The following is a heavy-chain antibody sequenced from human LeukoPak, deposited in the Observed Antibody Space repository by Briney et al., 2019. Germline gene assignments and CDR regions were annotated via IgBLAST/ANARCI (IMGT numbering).Heavy chain of an antibody. D-gene: IGHD3-10*01. CDR2: IYYSGST. CDR1: GGSMSPYH. J-gene: IGHJ4*02. CDR3: ARAGRTMVRGVIDY. Sequence: SETLSLTCTVSGGSMSPYHWGWIRQPPGKGLEWTGYIYYSGSTNYNPSLKSRVTISVDTSKNQFSLKLSSVTAADTAVYYCARAGRTMVRGVIDYWGQGTLVTVSS. V-gene: IGHV4-59*01.